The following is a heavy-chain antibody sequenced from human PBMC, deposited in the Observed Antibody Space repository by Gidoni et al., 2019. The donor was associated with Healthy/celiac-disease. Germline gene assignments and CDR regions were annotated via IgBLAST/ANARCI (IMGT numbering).Heavy chain of an antibody. D-gene: IGHD2-2*01. CDR3: ASSYQRSFWVFDY. CDR1: GGTFSSYA. J-gene: IGHJ4*02. V-gene: IGHV1-69*06. Sequence: QVQLVQSGAAVKKPGSSVKVYCKASGGTFSSYAISWVRQAPGQGLEWMGGIIPIFGTANYAQKFQGRVTITADKSTSTAYMELSSLRSEDTAVYYCASSYQRSFWVFDYWGQGTLVTVSS. CDR2: IIPIFGTA.